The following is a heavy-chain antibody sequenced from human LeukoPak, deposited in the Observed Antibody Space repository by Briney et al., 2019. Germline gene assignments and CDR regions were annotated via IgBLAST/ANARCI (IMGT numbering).Heavy chain of an antibody. CDR1: GFTVSSNY. CDR3: ARGGLLGSRDAFDI. Sequence: GGSLRLSCAASGFTVSSNYMSWVRQAPGKGLEWVSVIYSGGSTYYADSVKGRFTISRDNSKNTLYLQVNSLRAEDTAVYYCARGGLLGSRDAFDIWGQGTMVTVSS. J-gene: IGHJ3*02. V-gene: IGHV3-53*05. D-gene: IGHD1-26*01. CDR2: IYSGGST.